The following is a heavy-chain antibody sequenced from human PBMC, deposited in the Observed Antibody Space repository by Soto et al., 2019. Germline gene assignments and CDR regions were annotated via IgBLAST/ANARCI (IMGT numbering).Heavy chain of an antibody. V-gene: IGHV4-30-4*01. Sequence: PSETLSLTCTVSGGSISSGDYYWSWIRQPPGKGLEWIGYIYYSGSTYYNPSLKSRVTISVDTSKNQFSLKLSSVTAADTAVYYCASLTHPTEDNWFDPWGQGTLVTVSS. J-gene: IGHJ5*02. CDR1: GGSISSGDYY. CDR2: IYYSGST. CDR3: ASLTHPTEDNWFDP.